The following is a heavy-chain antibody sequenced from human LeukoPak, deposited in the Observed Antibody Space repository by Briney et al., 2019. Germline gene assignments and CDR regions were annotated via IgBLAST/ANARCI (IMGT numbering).Heavy chain of an antibody. V-gene: IGHV4-61*09. Sequence: MASQTLSLTCTVSGGSISSGSYCWSWIRQPAGKGLEWIGHIYTSGNTNYNPSLKSRVTISVDTSKNQFSLKLSSVTAADTAVYYCARAAARPLYNWFDPWGQGTLVTVSS. D-gene: IGHD6-6*01. CDR2: IYTSGNT. CDR3: ARAAARPLYNWFDP. CDR1: GGSISSGSYC. J-gene: IGHJ5*02.